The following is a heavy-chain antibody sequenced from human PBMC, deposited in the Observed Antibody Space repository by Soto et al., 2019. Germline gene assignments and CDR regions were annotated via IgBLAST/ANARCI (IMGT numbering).Heavy chain of an antibody. J-gene: IGHJ3*02. D-gene: IGHD3-10*01. Sequence: GGSLRLSCAASGFTFSSYAMHWVRQAPGKGLEWVAVISYDGSNKYYADSVKGRFTISRDNSKNTLYLQMNSLRAEDTAVYYCARVRGYLNDAFDIWGQGTMVTVSS. CDR1: GFTFSSYA. CDR2: ISYDGSNK. V-gene: IGHV3-30-3*01. CDR3: ARVRGYLNDAFDI.